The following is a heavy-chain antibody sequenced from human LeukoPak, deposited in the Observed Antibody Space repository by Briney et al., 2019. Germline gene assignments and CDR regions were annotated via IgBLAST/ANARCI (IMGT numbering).Heavy chain of an antibody. D-gene: IGHD3-22*01. V-gene: IGHV4-59*01. CDR3: ASLSYYYSSGDTYSTFDY. Sequence: PSETLSLTCTVSGGSISSYYWSWIRQPPGKGLEWIGYIYYSGSTNYNPSLKSRVTISVDTSKNQFSLKLSSVTAADTVVYYCASLSYYYSSGDTYSTFDYWGQGTLVTVSS. J-gene: IGHJ4*02. CDR2: IYYSGST. CDR1: GGSISSYY.